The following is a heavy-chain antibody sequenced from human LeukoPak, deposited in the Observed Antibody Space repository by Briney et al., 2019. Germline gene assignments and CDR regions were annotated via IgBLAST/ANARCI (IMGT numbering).Heavy chain of an antibody. V-gene: IGHV4-34*01. CDR2: INLSVRT. CDR3: ARALLWFGDLDYYYYMDV. Sequence: SETLSLTCAVYGGSFSGYYWSWVRQPPGKGLEWIEEINLSVRTNYNPSLKSRVTISVDTSKKQFSLKLSSVTAADTAVYYWARALLWFGDLDYYYYMDVWGKGTTVTISS. J-gene: IGHJ6*03. CDR1: GGSFSGYY. D-gene: IGHD3-10*01.